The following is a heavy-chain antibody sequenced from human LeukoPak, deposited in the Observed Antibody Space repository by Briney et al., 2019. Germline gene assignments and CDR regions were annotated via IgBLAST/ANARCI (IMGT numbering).Heavy chain of an antibody. CDR3: ARDRGYCSSTSCYGAFDI. D-gene: IGHD2-2*01. V-gene: IGHV3-23*01. CDR1: GFTFSSYA. Sequence: GSLRLSCAASGFTFSSYAMSWVRQAPGKGLEWVSANSGSGGSTSYADSVKGRFTISRDNAKNSLYLQMNSLRAEDTAVYYCARDRGYCSSTSCYGAFDIWGQGTMVTVSS. CDR2: NSGSGGST. J-gene: IGHJ3*02.